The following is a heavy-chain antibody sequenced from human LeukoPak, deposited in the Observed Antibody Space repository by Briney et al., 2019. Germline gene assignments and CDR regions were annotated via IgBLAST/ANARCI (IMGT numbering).Heavy chain of an antibody. V-gene: IGHV4-59*13. J-gene: IGHJ3*02. CDR3: GGWVRSFAFDI. Sequence: SETLSLTCSVSGGSITSYYWIWVRQPPGKGREGMGAIYYNGSTNYNPSLTRRGTISVDTAKNQFSLKLSSVTAAGPAGSYLGGWVRSFAFDIWGQGTMVTVSS. CDR2: IYYNGST. CDR1: GGSITSYY. D-gene: IGHD5-24*01.